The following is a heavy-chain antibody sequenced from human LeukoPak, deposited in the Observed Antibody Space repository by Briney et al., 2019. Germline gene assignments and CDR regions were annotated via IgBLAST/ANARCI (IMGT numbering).Heavy chain of an antibody. CDR3: AKDRGWGYYYDSSGYRGRSDAFDI. CDR2: ISGSGGST. V-gene: IGHV3-23*01. J-gene: IGHJ3*02. Sequence: GGSLRLSCAASGFTFSSYAMSWVRQAPGKGLEWDSAISGSGGSTYYADSVKGRFTISRDNSKNTLYLQMNSLRAEDTAVYYCAKDRGWGYYYDSSGYRGRSDAFDIWGQGTMVTVSS. D-gene: IGHD3-22*01. CDR1: GFTFSSYA.